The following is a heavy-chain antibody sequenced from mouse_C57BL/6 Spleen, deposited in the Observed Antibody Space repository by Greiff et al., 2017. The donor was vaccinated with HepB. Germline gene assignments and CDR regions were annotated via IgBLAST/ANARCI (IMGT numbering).Heavy chain of an antibody. V-gene: IGHV5-4*01. CDR1: GFTFSSYA. CDR2: ISDGGSYT. Sequence: EVKVVESGGGLVKPGGSLKLSCAASGFTFSSYAMSWVRQTPEKRLEWVATISDGGSYTYYPDNVKGRFTISRDNAKNNLYLQMSHLKSEDTAMYYCAREGITTVGDWYFDVWGTGTTVTVSS. CDR3: AREGITTVGDWYFDV. J-gene: IGHJ1*03. D-gene: IGHD1-1*01.